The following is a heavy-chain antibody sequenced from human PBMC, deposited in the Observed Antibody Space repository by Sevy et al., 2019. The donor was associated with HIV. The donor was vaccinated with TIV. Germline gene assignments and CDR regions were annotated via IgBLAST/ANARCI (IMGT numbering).Heavy chain of an antibody. Sequence: GGSLRLSCAASGFTFSSYAMHWVRQAPGKGLEWVAVISYDGSNKYYADSVKGRFTISRDNSKNTLYLQMNSLRAEDMAVYYCAREGDIEEDVSAFDIWGQGTMVTVSS. J-gene: IGHJ3*02. CDR2: ISYDGSNK. D-gene: IGHD2-15*01. CDR3: AREGDIEEDVSAFDI. CDR1: GFTFSSYA. V-gene: IGHV3-30-3*01.